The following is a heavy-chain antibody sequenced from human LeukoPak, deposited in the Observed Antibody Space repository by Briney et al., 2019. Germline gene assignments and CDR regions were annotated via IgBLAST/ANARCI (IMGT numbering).Heavy chain of an antibody. D-gene: IGHD2-15*01. CDR1: GFTFSSYE. CDR3: AREAATPGYYYYYMDV. J-gene: IGHJ6*03. V-gene: IGHV3-53*01. CDR2: IYSGGIT. Sequence: PGGSLRLSCAASGFTFSSYEMNWVRQAPGKGLEWVSVIYSGGITYYADSVKGRSTISRDNSKNTLYLQMNSLRAENTAVCYCAREAATPGYYYYYMDVWGKGTTVTISS.